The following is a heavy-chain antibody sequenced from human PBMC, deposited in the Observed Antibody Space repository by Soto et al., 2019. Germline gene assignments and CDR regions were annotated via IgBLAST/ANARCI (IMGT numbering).Heavy chain of an antibody. CDR2: IWYDGSNK. CDR3: ARDRGYSGYDSPRFYYGMDV. D-gene: IGHD5-12*01. CDR1: GFPFSSYV. J-gene: IGHJ6*02. Sequence: GGSLRLSSGASGFPFSSYVMHWVRPAPGKGLEWVAVIWYDGSNKWYADSVKGRFTISRDNSKNTLYLQMNSLRAEDTAVYSCARDRGYSGYDSPRFYYGMDVWGQGTTVTVSS. V-gene: IGHV3-33*01.